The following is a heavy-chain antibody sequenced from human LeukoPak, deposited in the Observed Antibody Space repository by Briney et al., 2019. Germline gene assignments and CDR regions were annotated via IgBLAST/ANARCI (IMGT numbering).Heavy chain of an antibody. V-gene: IGHV3-7*03. J-gene: IGHJ3*02. CDR3: ARPRDRENYWRAFDI. Sequence: QPGRSLRLSCAASGFTFSDYWMTWVRQAPGTGLEWVANIKQDGSEMHYVDSVKGRFTISRDNAKNSLHLQMNSLRADDTAVYYCARPRDRENYWRAFDIWGQGTMVTVSS. CDR2: IKQDGSEM. D-gene: IGHD1-7*01. CDR1: GFTFSDYW.